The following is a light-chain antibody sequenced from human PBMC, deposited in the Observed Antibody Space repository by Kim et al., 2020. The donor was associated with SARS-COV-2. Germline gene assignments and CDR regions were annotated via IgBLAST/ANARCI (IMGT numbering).Light chain of an antibody. V-gene: IGLV3-19*01. CDR3: NSRDSNNNVL. CDR1: SLRSYY. J-gene: IGLJ2*01. Sequence: AWGRTVRIPCQGDSLRSYYAPWYQQKPGQAPIRVSYCKNNRPSGSPDRFSGASSGNTASLTITGTQAGDEADYYCNSRDSNNNVLFGGGTRLTVL. CDR2: CKN.